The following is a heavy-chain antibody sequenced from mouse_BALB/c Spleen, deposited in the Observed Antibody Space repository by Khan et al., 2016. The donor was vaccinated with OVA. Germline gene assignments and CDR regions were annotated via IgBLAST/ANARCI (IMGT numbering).Heavy chain of an antibody. CDR3: ARSGYGSLVY. CDR2: IYPGSGST. Sequence: QVQLQQSGPELVKPGASVKMSCKASGYTFSDYVINWVRQRTGECLEWIGQIYPGSGSTYYNDKLKGKATLTADKSSNTAYMQLSSLTSEDSAVYFCARSGYGSLVYWGQGTTLTVSS. J-gene: IGHJ2*01. D-gene: IGHD1-1*01. CDR1: GYTFSDYV. V-gene: IGHV1-77*01.